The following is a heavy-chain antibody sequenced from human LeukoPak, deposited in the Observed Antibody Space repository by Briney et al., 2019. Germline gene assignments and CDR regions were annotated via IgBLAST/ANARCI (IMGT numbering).Heavy chain of an antibody. CDR1: EFSVGSNY. CDR2: IYSGGST. D-gene: IGHD6-19*01. V-gene: IGHV3-66*01. Sequence: GGSLRLSCAASEFSVGSNYMTWVRQAPGKGLEWVSLIYSGGSTYYADSVKGRFTISRDNSKNTLYLQMNSLRAEDTAVYYCARGVRIAVAGNIDYWGQGTLVTVSS. CDR3: ARGVRIAVAGNIDY. J-gene: IGHJ4*02.